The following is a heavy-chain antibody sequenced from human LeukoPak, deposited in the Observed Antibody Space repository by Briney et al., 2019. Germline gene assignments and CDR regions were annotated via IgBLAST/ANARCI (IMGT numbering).Heavy chain of an antibody. Sequence: ASVKVSCKASGYTFTSYAMNWVRQAPGQGLEWMGWINTNTGNPTYAQGFTGRFVFSLDTSVSTAYLQISRLKAEDTAVYYCAFPTLSYYYYGMDVWGQGTTVTVSS. D-gene: IGHD2/OR15-2a*01. CDR2: INTNTGNP. J-gene: IGHJ6*02. V-gene: IGHV7-4-1*02. CDR3: AFPTLSYYYYGMDV. CDR1: GYTFTSYA.